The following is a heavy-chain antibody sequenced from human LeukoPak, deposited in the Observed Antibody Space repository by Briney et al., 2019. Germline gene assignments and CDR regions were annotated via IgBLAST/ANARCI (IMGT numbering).Heavy chain of an antibody. CDR1: GFTFSSYE. D-gene: IGHD2-15*01. Sequence: GGSLRLSCAASGFTFSSYEMNWVRQAPGKGLEWVSYISSSGSTIYYADSVKGRFTISRDNAKNSLYLQMNSLRAEDAAVYYCAKAPVTSCSGVLCYPFDYWGQGTLVTVSS. V-gene: IGHV3-48*03. J-gene: IGHJ4*02. CDR2: ISSSGSTI. CDR3: AKAPVTSCSGVLCYPFDY.